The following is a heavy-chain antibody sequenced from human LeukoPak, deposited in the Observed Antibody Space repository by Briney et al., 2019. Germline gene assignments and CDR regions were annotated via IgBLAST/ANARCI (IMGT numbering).Heavy chain of an antibody. Sequence: ASVKVSCKASGYTFTCYYMHWVRQAPGQGLEWMGWINPNSGGTNYAQKFQGRVTMTRDTSISTAYMELSRLRSDDTAVYYCARLGDYGLPGDAFDIWGQGTMVTVSS. CDR2: INPNSGGT. V-gene: IGHV1-2*02. CDR1: GYTFTCYY. CDR3: ARLGDYGLPGDAFDI. J-gene: IGHJ3*02. D-gene: IGHD4-17*01.